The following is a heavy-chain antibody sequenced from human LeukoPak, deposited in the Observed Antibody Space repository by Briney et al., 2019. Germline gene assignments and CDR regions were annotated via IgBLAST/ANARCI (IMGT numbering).Heavy chain of an antibody. D-gene: IGHD3-22*01. CDR2: ISAYNGNA. J-gene: IGHJ4*02. CDR3: ARDSSGYSGY. Sequence: GASVKVSCKASGYTFTSYGISWVRQAPGQGLEWMGWISAYNGNANYAQKLQGRVTMTRNTSISTAYMELSSLRSEDTAVYYCARDSSGYSGYWGQGTLVTVSS. V-gene: IGHV1-18*01. CDR1: GYTFTSYG.